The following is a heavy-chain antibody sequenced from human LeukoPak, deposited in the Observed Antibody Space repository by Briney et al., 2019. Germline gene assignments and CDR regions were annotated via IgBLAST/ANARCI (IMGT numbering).Heavy chain of an antibody. CDR1: GFTFSRYG. J-gene: IGHJ4*02. CDR2: ISFDGNNK. V-gene: IGHV3-33*06. CDR3: AKGRDGYSHAGDF. Sequence: GGSLRLSRAASGFTFSRYGMHWVRQAPGKGLEWVAVISFDGNNKYYADSVKGRFTISRDNPKNTVYLQMNSLRAEDTALYYCAKGRDGYSHAGDFWGQGALVTVSS. D-gene: IGHD5-24*01.